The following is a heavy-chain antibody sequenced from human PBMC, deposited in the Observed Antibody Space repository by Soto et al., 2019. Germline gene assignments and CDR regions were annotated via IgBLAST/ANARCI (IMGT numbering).Heavy chain of an antibody. J-gene: IGHJ5*02. D-gene: IGHD2-2*01. Sequence: QVQLQESGPGLVKPSETLSLTCTVSGGSISSYYWSWIRQPPGKGLEWVGHIYYSGSTNYNPSLKSRVTISVDTSKNQFSLKLSSVTAADTAVYYCARQRWSSTSCYSWVSWFDPWGQGTLVTVSS. CDR2: IYYSGST. CDR1: GGSISSYY. V-gene: IGHV4-59*08. CDR3: ARQRWSSTSCYSWVSWFDP.